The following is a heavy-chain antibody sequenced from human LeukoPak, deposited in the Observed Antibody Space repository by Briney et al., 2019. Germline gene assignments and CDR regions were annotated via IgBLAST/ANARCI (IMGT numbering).Heavy chain of an antibody. J-gene: IGHJ2*01. D-gene: IGHD4-17*01. CDR2: INQSGSI. V-gene: IGHV4-34*01. CDR3: ARGSYGDYGFKHWYLDL. CDR1: GGSFSGYY. Sequence: SETLSLTCAVYGGSFSGYYWDWLRQPPEKGLEWIGEINQSGSINYNPSLKSRVTMSVDTSKNQFSLKLSSVTAADTAVYYCARGSYGDYGFKHWYLDLWGRGTLVTVSS.